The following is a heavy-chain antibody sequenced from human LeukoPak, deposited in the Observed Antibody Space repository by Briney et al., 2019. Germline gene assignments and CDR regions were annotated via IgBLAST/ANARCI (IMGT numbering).Heavy chain of an antibody. J-gene: IGHJ4*02. D-gene: IGHD2-8*02. V-gene: IGHV3-30*04. Sequence: GGSLILSCAASGFTFSGYAMHWVRQAPGKGLEWVAVISYDGSNKFYVDSVRGRFTISRDNSKNTLYLQLNSLRAEDTAVYFCARDYTGCPDYWGQGTLVTVSS. CDR2: ISYDGSNK. CDR3: ARDYTGCPDY. CDR1: GFTFSGYA.